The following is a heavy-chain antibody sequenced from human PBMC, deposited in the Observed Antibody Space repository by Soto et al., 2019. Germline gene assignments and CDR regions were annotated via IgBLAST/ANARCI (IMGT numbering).Heavy chain of an antibody. V-gene: IGHV3-30*18. D-gene: IGHD1-26*01. CDR1: GFTFSSYG. Sequence: QVQLVESGGGVVQPGRSLRLSCAASGFTFSSYGMHWVRQAPGKGLEWVAVISYDGSNKYYADSVKGQFTISRDNSKNTLYLQMNSLRAEDTAVYYCAKFGPWELGGDYWGQGTLVTVSS. CDR3: AKFGPWELGGDY. CDR2: ISYDGSNK. J-gene: IGHJ4*02.